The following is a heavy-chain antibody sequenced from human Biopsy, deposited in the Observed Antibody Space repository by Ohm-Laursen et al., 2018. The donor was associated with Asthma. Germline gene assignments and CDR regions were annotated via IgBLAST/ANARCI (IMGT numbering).Heavy chain of an antibody. Sequence: ASVKVSCKISGYSLTDLSMHWVRQAPGQGLEWMGGHDHEEGGAVNARRFQGRVTMTEDTSTDTAYMELGSLSSDDTAVYYCASDFPKDYVRYNFQFWGQGTLVTVSS. CDR1: GYSLTDLS. V-gene: IGHV1-24*01. CDR2: HDHEEGGA. CDR3: ASDFPKDYVRYNFQF. D-gene: IGHD4-17*01. J-gene: IGHJ4*02.